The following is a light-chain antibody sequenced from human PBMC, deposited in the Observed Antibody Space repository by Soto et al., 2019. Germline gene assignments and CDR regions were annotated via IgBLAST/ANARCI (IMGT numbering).Light chain of an antibody. J-gene: IGKJ5*01. CDR1: QGISSY. CDR3: QQLTSYHII. Sequence: EICFPQSPCSLSGSVGGRVAVTYRASQGISSYFAWYQQKPGKSPKVLIYAASTVQSGVSWRFSGSGSATDSALTISSVEPEDFASYDGQQLTSYHIIYGQGIRLEI. V-gene: IGKV1-9*01. CDR2: AAS.